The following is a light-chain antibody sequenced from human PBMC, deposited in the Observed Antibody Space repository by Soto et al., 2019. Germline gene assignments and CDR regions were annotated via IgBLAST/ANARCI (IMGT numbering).Light chain of an antibody. CDR3: FSYTRSSTWI. V-gene: IGLV2-14*01. CDR1: TNDIGGFNA. J-gene: IGLJ2*01. Sequence: QAVVTQPASVSGSPGQSITISCTGTTNDIGGFNAVSWYRRHSGTAPRLLIYEVTNRPSGVSDRFSGSKSGITASLTISGLQADDEADYFCFSYTRSSTWIFGGGTKLTVL. CDR2: EVT.